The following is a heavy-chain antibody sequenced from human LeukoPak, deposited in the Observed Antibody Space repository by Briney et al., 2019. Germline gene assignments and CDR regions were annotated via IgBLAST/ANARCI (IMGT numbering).Heavy chain of an antibody. V-gene: IGHV3-7*01. Sequence: GGSLRLSCAASGLTFSRHWMSWVRQAPGKGLEWVANIKPDGSEKYYVDSVRGRFTISRDNSRSSLYLQMNNLGVEDTALYYCARRPPTGYAYLGVFDYWGQGTLVTVSS. CDR1: GLTFSRHW. D-gene: IGHD3-9*01. J-gene: IGHJ4*02. CDR3: ARRPPTGYAYLGVFDY. CDR2: IKPDGSEK.